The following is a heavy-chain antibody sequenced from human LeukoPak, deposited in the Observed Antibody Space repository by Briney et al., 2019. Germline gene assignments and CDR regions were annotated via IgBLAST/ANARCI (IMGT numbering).Heavy chain of an antibody. Sequence: KPSETLSLTCSVSGLSIGSDFYWGWIRQPPGKGLEWIGYIFHTGTTYYNPSLKSRVTIAVDTSKNQFSLKLSSVTAADTAVYYCARAGSGWFNNWFDPWGQGTLVTVSS. CDR2: IFHTGTT. V-gene: IGHV4-38-2*02. J-gene: IGHJ5*02. CDR1: GLSIGSDFY. D-gene: IGHD6-19*01. CDR3: ARAGSGWFNNWFDP.